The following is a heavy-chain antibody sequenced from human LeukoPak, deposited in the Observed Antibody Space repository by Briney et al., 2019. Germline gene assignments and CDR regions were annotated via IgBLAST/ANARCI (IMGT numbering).Heavy chain of an antibody. V-gene: IGHV4-34*01. CDR3: ARGSWLRRYFDY. CDR1: GGSFSGYY. D-gene: IGHD5-12*01. Sequence: SETLSLTCAVHGGSFSGYYWSWIRQPPGKGLEWIGEINHSGSTNYNPSLKSRVTISVDTSKNQFSLKLSSVTAADTAVYYCARGSWLRRYFDYWGQGTLVTVSS. CDR2: INHSGST. J-gene: IGHJ4*02.